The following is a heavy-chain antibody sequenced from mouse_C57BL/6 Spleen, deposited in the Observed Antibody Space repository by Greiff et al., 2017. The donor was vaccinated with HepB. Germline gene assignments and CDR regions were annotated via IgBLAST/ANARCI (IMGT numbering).Heavy chain of an antibody. CDR3: AREGYGSSYLFAY. CDR1: GYAFSSYW. J-gene: IGHJ3*01. CDR2: IYPGDGDT. V-gene: IGHV1-80*01. Sequence: QVQLQQSGAELVKPGASVKISCKASGYAFSSYWMNWVKQRPGKGLEWIGQIYPGDGDTNYNGKFKGKATLTADKSSSTAYMQLSSLTSEDSAVYFCAREGYGSSYLFAYWGQGTLVTVSA. D-gene: IGHD1-1*01.